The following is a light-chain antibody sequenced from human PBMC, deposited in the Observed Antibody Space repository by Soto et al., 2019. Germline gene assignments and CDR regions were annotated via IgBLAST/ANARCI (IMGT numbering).Light chain of an antibody. Sequence: QSVLTQPPSASASPGQRVTMSCSGSSSNIGSNTVNWYQQLPGTAPKLLIYSNNQRPSGVPDRFSGSKSGTSASLAISGLQSEDEADYYCAAWDDSLNGRVFGTGTKVTVL. CDR1: SSNIGSNT. CDR2: SNN. V-gene: IGLV1-44*01. J-gene: IGLJ1*01. CDR3: AAWDDSLNGRV.